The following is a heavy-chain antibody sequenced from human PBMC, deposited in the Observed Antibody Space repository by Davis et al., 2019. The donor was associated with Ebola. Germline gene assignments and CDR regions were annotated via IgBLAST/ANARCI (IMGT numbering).Heavy chain of an antibody. CDR1: GGSISSGGYY. J-gene: IGHJ3*02. V-gene: IGHV4-39*07. D-gene: IGHD3-3*01. CDR2: IYYSGST. CDR3: ARVNPLTHDFWSGYYTGAFDI. Sequence: SETLSLTCTVSGGSISSGGYYWGWIRQPPGKGLEWIGSIYYSGSTYYNPSLKRRVTISVDTSKNQFSLKLSSVTAADTAVYYCARVNPLTHDFWSGYYTGAFDIWGQGTMVTVSS.